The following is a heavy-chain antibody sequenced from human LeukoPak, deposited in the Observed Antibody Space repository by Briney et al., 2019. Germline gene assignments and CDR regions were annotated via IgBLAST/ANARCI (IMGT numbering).Heavy chain of an antibody. J-gene: IGHJ5*02. V-gene: IGHV4-39*01. CDR2: IYYSGST. CDR3: ARGSYYYGSGSWPPPGINWFDP. D-gene: IGHD3-10*01. Sequence: SETLSLPCTVSGGSISSSSYYWGWIRQPPGKGLVWIGSIYYSGSTYYNPSLKSRVTISVDTSKNQFSLKLSSVTAADTAVYYCARGSYYYGSGSWPPPGINWFDPWGQGTLVTVSS. CDR1: GGSISSSSYY.